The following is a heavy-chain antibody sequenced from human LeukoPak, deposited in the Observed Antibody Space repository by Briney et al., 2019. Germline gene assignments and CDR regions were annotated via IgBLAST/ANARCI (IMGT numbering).Heavy chain of an antibody. V-gene: IGHV4-59*03. Sequence: SEPLSLTCTVSGGSINNYYWSWIRQPPGKGLEWIGYMFYNGRPNYNPSLKRRVTISVDRSKKQFSLKLTSVTAADTAVYYCAGQTIAARHRGYYFDYWGQGTLVTVS. CDR3: AGQTIAARHRGYYFDY. J-gene: IGHJ4*02. CDR1: GGSINNYY. CDR2: MFYNGRP. D-gene: IGHD6-6*01.